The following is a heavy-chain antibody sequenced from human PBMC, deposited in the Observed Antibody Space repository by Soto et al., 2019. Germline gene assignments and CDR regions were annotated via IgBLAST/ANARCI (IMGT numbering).Heavy chain of an antibody. V-gene: IGHV3-30-3*01. J-gene: IGHJ6*02. D-gene: IGHD3-10*01. CDR2: ISYDGSNK. CDR1: GFTFSSYA. CDR3: ARNYGNGPDYYYGMEV. Sequence: QVQLVESGGGVVQPGRSLRLSCAASGFTFSSYAMHWVRQAPGKGLEWVAVISYDGSNKYYADSVKGRFTISRDNSQNTLHMEMNSLRAEDTAVYYCARNYGNGPDYYYGMEVRGQGTTVTVSS.